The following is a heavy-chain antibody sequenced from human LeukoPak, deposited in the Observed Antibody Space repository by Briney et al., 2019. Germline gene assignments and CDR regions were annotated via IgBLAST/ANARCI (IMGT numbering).Heavy chain of an antibody. CDR2: IYYSGST. Sequence: PSETLSLTCTVSGGSISSSSYYWGWIRQPPGKGLEWIGSIYYSGSTYYNPSLKSRVTISVDTSKNQFSLKLSSVTAADTAVYYCARDRPFQPFDLWGRGTLVTVSS. J-gene: IGHJ2*01. CDR1: GGSISSSSYY. CDR3: ARDRPFQPFDL. V-gene: IGHV4-39*07. D-gene: IGHD6-6*01.